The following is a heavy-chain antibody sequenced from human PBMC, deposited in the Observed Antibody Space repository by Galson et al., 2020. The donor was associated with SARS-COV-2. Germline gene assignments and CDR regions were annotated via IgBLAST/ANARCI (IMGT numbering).Heavy chain of an antibody. J-gene: IGHJ3*02. V-gene: IGHV2-5*02. CDR1: GLSVRTTGVG. Sequence: KMSGPTLVQPTQTLTLTCTFSGLSVRTTGVGVGWFRQPPEKPLEWLPVIYWEATKNYSPSLRNRLSITSDTPKNQVVLTMTNMDPVDTGTYYGAHRRGAWGDNSGHDAWDIWGQGTMVTVSS. CDR3: AHRRGAWGDNSGHDAWDI. CDR2: IYWEATK. D-gene: IGHD2-21*01.